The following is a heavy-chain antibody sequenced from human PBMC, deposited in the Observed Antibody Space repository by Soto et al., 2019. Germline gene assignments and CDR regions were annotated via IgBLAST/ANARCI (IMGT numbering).Heavy chain of an antibody. Sequence: QVQLVESGGGVVQPGRSLRLSCAASGFTFSSYGMHWVRQAPGKGLEWVAVIWYDGSNKYYADSVKGRFTISRDNSKNTLYLQMNRLRAEDTAVYYCARDEEYYSDSSGYYPFDYWGQGTLVTVSS. CDR2: IWYDGSNK. CDR1: GFTFSSYG. D-gene: IGHD3-22*01. J-gene: IGHJ4*02. CDR3: ARDEEYYSDSSGYYPFDY. V-gene: IGHV3-33*01.